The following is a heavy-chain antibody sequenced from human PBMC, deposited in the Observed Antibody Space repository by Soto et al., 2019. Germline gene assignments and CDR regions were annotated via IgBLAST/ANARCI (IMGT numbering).Heavy chain of an antibody. V-gene: IGHV1-24*01. Sequence: ASVKVSCKVSGYTLTELSMHWVRQAPGKGLEWMGGFDPEDGETIYAQKFQGRVTMTEDTSTDTAYMELSSLRSEDTAVYYCATDRGGAGAFDIWGQGTMVTVSS. CDR3: ATDRGGAGAFDI. J-gene: IGHJ3*02. CDR2: FDPEDGET. CDR1: GYTLTELS. D-gene: IGHD3-16*01.